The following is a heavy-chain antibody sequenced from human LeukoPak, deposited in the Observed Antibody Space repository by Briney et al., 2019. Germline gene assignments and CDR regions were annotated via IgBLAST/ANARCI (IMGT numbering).Heavy chain of an antibody. J-gene: IGHJ4*02. CDR3: ARDRDYGDYNTQDLFVY. CDR1: GYTFTNYG. Sequence: ASVKVSCKTSGYTFTNYGISWVRQAPGQGLEWMGWISAYNGNTNYAQKFQGRVTMTTDTSTSTAYMELRSLRSDDTAVYYCARDRDYGDYNTQDLFVYWGQGTLVTVSS. CDR2: ISAYNGNT. D-gene: IGHD4-17*01. V-gene: IGHV1-18*01.